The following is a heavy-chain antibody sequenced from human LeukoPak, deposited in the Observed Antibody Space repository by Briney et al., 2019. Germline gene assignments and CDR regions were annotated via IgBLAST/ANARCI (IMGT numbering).Heavy chain of an antibody. CDR1: GYTFTGYY. V-gene: IGHV1-2*02. D-gene: IGHD3-10*01. CDR3: ARRGDRDYYGSGSYEGFLDY. Sequence: ASVKVSCKASGYTFTGYYMHWVRQAPGQGLEWMGWINPSSGGTNYAQKFQGRVTMTRDTSTSTVYMELSSLRSEDTAVYYCARRGDRDYYGSGSYEGFLDYWGQGTLVTVSS. CDR2: INPSSGGT. J-gene: IGHJ4*02.